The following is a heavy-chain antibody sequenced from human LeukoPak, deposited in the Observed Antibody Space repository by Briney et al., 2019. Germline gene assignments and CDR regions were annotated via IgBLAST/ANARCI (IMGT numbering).Heavy chain of an antibody. CDR3: ARHVDGNSGSAMYYFDY. V-gene: IGHV4-39*01. CDR1: GGSMSSSSYY. J-gene: IGHJ4*02. Sequence: PSETLSLTCSVSGGSMSSSSYYWGWIRQPPGRGLEWIGSFYYSASTHYNPSLKSRVTISVDTSKNQFSLKPSSVTAADTAVYYCARHVDGNSGSAMYYFDYWGQGTLVTVSS. D-gene: IGHD2/OR15-2a*01. CDR2: FYYSAST.